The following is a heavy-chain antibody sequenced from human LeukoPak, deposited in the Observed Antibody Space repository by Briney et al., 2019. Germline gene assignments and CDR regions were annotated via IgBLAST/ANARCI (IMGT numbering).Heavy chain of an antibody. J-gene: IGHJ3*02. V-gene: IGHV3-7*03. Sequence: GGSLRLSCAASGFTFSRYWMTWVRQAPGRGLEWVANIKQDGSEKYYVDSVKGRFTISRDNAKNSLYLQMNSLRAEDTALYYCAKGVGATTANAFDIWGQGTMVTVSS. CDR1: GFTFSRYW. D-gene: IGHD1-26*01. CDR2: IKQDGSEK. CDR3: AKGVGATTANAFDI.